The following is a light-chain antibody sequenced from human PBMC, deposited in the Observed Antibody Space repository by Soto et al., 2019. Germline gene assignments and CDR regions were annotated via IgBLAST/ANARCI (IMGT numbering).Light chain of an antibody. CDR3: QSSDSSLSGSVV. J-gene: IGLJ2*01. Sequence: QSVLTQPPSVSGAPGQRVTISCTGRSSNIGAGYDVHWYQQLPGTAPKLLIYGNSNRPSGVPDRFSGSKSGTSASLASTGLQAEDEADYYGQSSDSSLSGSVVFGGGTKGTVL. CDR1: SSNIGAGYD. V-gene: IGLV1-40*01. CDR2: GNS.